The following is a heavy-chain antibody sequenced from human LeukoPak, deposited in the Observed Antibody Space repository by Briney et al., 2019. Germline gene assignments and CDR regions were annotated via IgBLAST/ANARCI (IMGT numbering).Heavy chain of an antibody. Sequence: GGSLRLSCAVSGFTLSDHYMDWVRQAPGKGLEWVSAISGSGGSTYYADSVKGRFTISRDNSKNTLYLQMNSLRAEDTAVYYCARNYGSGSYLVIWGQGTLVTVSS. D-gene: IGHD3-10*01. J-gene: IGHJ4*02. V-gene: IGHV3-23*01. CDR2: ISGSGGST. CDR1: GFTLSDHY. CDR3: ARNYGSGSYLVI.